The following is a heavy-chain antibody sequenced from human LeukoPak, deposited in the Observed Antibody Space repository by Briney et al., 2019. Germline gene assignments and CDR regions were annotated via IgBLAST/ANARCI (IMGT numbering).Heavy chain of an antibody. V-gene: IGHV4-4*02. D-gene: IGHD4-17*01. CDR1: GGSISSSNW. CDR3: ASREQLYGDYAGFDY. J-gene: IGHJ4*02. Sequence: PSGTLSLTCAVSGGSISSSNWWSWVRQPPGKGLEWIGEIYHSGSTNYNPSLKSRVTISVDKSKNQFSLKLSSVTAADTAVYYCASREQLYGDYAGFDYWGQGTLVTVSS. CDR2: IYHSGST.